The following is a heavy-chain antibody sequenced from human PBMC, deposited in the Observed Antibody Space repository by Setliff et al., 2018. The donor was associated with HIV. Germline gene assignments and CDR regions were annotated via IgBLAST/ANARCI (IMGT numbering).Heavy chain of an antibody. CDR2: ILPIFGTA. CDR1: GGSFSSYA. CDR3: AREDYGDYQTLSGTEATD. Sequence: SVKVSCKASGGSFSSYALHWVRQAPGQGLEWMGNILPIFGTANYAQKFQGRVTITTDESTSTAYMELSSLRSEDTAVYYCAREDYGDYQTLSGTEATDWGQGTLVTVSS. J-gene: IGHJ4*02. V-gene: IGHV1-69*05. D-gene: IGHD4-17*01.